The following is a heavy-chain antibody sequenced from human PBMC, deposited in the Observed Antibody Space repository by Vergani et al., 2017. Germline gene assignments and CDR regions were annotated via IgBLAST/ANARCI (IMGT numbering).Heavy chain of an antibody. J-gene: IGHJ6*02. CDR2: THHSGDT. CDR3: ARHRGSGGFCPSSYFYGMDV. V-gene: IGHV4-38-2*01. Sequence: QVQLQESGPGLVKPSETLTLTCDVSDSSIMTNPYWGWFRQSPGKGLEWIGCTHHSGDTHYNSSLKSRVSISMVSSSKFSLSLTSVTAADTAIYYCARHRGSGGFCPSSYFYGMDVWGHGTTVTVSS. CDR1: DSSIMTNPY. D-gene: IGHD3-10*01.